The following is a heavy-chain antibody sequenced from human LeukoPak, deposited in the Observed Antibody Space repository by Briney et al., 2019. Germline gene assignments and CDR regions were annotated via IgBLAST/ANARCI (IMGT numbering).Heavy chain of an antibody. CDR1: GLTLSSYA. J-gene: IGHJ4*02. D-gene: IGHD6-13*01. V-gene: IGHV3-23*01. CDR3: AKGTLGTAGDF. Sequence: PGGSLRLSCAASGLTLSSYAMSWVRQAPGKGLEWVSAISASGDGTYYADSVKGRFTISRDNSKNTLYLQMNSLRAEDTAVYYCAKGTLGTAGDFWGQGTLVTVSS. CDR2: ISASGDGT.